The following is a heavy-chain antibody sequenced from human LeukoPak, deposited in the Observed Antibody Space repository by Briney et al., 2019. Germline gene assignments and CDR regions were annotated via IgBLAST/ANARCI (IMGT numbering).Heavy chain of an antibody. D-gene: IGHD6-13*01. Sequence: PGGSLRLSCAASGFTFSNAWMSWVRQAPGKGLEWVGRIKSKTDGGTTDYAAPVKGRFTISRDDSKNTLYLQMNSLKTEDTAVYYCTTGGNFAYSSSWTPFYYYGMDVWGQGTTVTVSS. CDR2: IKSKTDGGTT. J-gene: IGHJ6*02. CDR3: TTGGNFAYSSSWTPFYYYGMDV. CDR1: GFTFSNAW. V-gene: IGHV3-15*01.